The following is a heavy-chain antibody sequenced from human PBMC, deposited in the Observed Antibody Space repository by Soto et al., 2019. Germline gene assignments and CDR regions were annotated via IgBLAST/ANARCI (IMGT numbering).Heavy chain of an antibody. D-gene: IGHD3-10*02. CDR3: TIVRVADSALDH. CDR2: MSYDGSDT. J-gene: IGHJ4*02. CDR1: GFIFSNNG. V-gene: IGHV3-30*02. Sequence: GGSLRLSCAVSGFIFSNNGMHWVRQTPGKGLEWVAFMSYDGSDTFYADSVKGRFTISRDNSKNTLFLHMSNLRAEDTAMYYCTIVRVADSALDHWGQGTLVTVSS.